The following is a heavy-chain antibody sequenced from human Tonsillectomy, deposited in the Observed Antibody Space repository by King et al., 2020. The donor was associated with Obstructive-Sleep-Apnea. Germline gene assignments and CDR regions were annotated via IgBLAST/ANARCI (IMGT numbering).Heavy chain of an antibody. Sequence: VTLKESGPVLVQPTETPTLTCTVSGFSLTNPRLGVSWIRQPPGKALEWLAHIFSNDEKSYSTSVKSRLTISKDTSKSQVVLNLTDVDPMDTGTYYCAREIVGNDKHDYGMDCWGQGTSVTVS. CDR2: IFSNDEK. D-gene: IGHD1-14*01. J-gene: IGHJ6*02. CDR1: GFSLTNPRLG. V-gene: IGHV2-26*01. CDR3: AREIVGNDKHDYGMDC.